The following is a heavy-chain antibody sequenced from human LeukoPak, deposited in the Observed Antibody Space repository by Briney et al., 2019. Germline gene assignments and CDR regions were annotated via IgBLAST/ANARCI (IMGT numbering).Heavy chain of an antibody. CDR2: ISSRRSYI. V-gene: IGHV3-21*01. CDR1: GFTFSSYS. Sequence: GGSLRLSCAASGFTFSSYSMNWVRQTPGKGLEWVSSISSRRSYIYYADSVKGRFTISRDNAKNSLYLQMNSLRAEDTAVYYCARSAYHFDYWGQGIPVTVSS. J-gene: IGHJ4*02. CDR3: ARSAYHFDY.